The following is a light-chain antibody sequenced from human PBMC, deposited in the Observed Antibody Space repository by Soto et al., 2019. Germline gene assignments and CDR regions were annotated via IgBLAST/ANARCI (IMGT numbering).Light chain of an antibody. CDR3: QQYDNLPGIT. J-gene: IGKJ5*01. CDR2: DAS. CDR1: QDISNY. Sequence: DIQMTQSPSSLSASVGDRVTITCQASQDISNYLNWYQQKPGKAPKLLIYDASNLETGVASRFSGSGSGTDFTFTISSLQPEDIARYYCQQYDNLPGITFGQGTRLEIK. V-gene: IGKV1-33*01.